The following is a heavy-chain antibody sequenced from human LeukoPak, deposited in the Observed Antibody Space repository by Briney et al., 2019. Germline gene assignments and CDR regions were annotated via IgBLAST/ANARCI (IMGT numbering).Heavy chain of an antibody. CDR3: ARELYYYDSSGYYGYFDY. V-gene: IGHV4-31*03. CDR2: IYYSGST. D-gene: IGHD3-22*01. CDR1: GGSISSGGYY. Sequence: SETLSLTCTVSGGSISSGGYYWSWIRQHPGKGLEWIGCIYYSGSTYYNPSLKSRVTISVDTSKNQFSLKLSSVTAADTAVYYCARELYYYDSSGYYGYFDYWGQGTLVTVSS. J-gene: IGHJ4*02.